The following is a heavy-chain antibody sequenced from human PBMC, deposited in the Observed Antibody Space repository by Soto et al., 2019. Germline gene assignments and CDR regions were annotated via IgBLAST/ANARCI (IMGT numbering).Heavy chain of an antibody. CDR1: GFTFSSYG. Sequence: QVQLVESGGGVVQPGRSLRLSCAASGFTFSSYGMHWVRQAPGKGLEWVAVIWYDGSNKYYADSVKGRFTISRDNSKNPLYLQMNSLRAEDTAVYYCARGLGPLDYWGQGTLVTVSS. V-gene: IGHV3-33*01. CDR3: ARGLGPLDY. CDR2: IWYDGSNK. J-gene: IGHJ4*02. D-gene: IGHD6-6*01.